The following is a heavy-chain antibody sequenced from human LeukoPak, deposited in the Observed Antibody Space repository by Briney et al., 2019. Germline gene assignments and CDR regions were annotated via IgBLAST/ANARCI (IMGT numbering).Heavy chain of an antibody. CDR2: ISGTGIST. CDR1: GFTFSGYA. J-gene: IGHJ4*02. D-gene: IGHD2-15*01. V-gene: IGHV3-23*01. CDR3: AKMRPEIVVVAEIDY. Sequence: PGGSLRLSCVASGFTFSGYAMSWVRQAPGKGLEWVSAISGTGISTYYADSVKGRFTISRDNSKNTLYLQMNSLRAEDTAVYYCAKMRPEIVVVAEIDYWGQGTLVTVSS.